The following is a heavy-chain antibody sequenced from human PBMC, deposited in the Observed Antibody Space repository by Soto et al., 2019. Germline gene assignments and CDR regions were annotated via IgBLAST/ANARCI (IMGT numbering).Heavy chain of an antibody. J-gene: IGHJ5*02. CDR2: IYYSGST. Sequence: QVQLQESGPGLVKPSQTLSLTCTVSGGSISSGDYYWSWIRQPPGKGLEWIGYIYYSGSTYYNPSRRSRVTISVDTAKNQFALKLSSVTAADTAVYYCARAILSSSWRPNWFDPWGQGTLVTVSS. V-gene: IGHV4-30-4*01. CDR1: GGSISSGDYY. D-gene: IGHD6-13*01. CDR3: ARAILSSSWRPNWFDP.